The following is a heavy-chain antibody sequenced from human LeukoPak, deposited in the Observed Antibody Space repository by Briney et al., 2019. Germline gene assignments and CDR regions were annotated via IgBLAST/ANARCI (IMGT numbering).Heavy chain of an antibody. D-gene: IGHD6-25*01. CDR3: AKQGRIAASKAYVDDAFDI. CDR2: IRYDGSNK. J-gene: IGHJ3*02. V-gene: IGHV3-30*02. Sequence: PGGSLRLSCAASGFTFSRYGMHWVRQAPGKGLEWVAFIRYDGSNKYYAASVKGRFTISRDNSKNTLYLQMNSLRAEDTAVYYCAKQGRIAASKAYVDDAFDIWGQGTTITVSS. CDR1: GFTFSRYG.